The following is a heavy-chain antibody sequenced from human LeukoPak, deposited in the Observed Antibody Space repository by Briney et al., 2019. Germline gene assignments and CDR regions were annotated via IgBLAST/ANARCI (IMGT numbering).Heavy chain of an antibody. CDR2: IWYDGSNK. CDR3: ARDLDYSDYYYYGMDV. J-gene: IGHJ6*02. V-gene: IGHV3-33*01. CDR1: GFTFSSYG. Sequence: GRSLRLSCAASGFTFSSYGMHWVRQAPGKGLEWVAVIWYDGSNKYYADSVKGRFTISRDNSKNTLYLQMNSLRAEDTAVYYCARDLDYSDYYYYGMDVWGQGTTVTVSS. D-gene: IGHD4-11*01.